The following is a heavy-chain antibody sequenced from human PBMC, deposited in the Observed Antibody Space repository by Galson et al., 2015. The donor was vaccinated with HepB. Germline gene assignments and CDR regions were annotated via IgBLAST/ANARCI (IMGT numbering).Heavy chain of an antibody. V-gene: IGHV3-74*01. CDR2: ISPDAEGSKT. J-gene: IGHJ4*02. CDR1: GFTLSIFW. Sequence: SLRLSCAGSGFTLSIFWVHWVRQVPGKGLVWVSRISPDAEGSKTAYADSVRGRFTISRDNTKKMVYLQMNSLRADDTAVYYCAKDHGGPEDYWGQGTLSPSPQ. CDR3: AKDHGGPEDY.